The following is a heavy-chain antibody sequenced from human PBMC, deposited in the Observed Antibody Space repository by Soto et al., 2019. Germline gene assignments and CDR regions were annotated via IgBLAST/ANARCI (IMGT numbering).Heavy chain of an antibody. D-gene: IGHD2-15*01. Sequence: EVQLLESGGGLVQPGGSLRLSCAASGFTFNDYALTWVRQVPGKGLEWVSRLSSRGFSTHYAESVKGRFTISRVNINNTVYLQKISLGAEDTAVYYCARYRAVYCSDVICRDAFDIWGQGTVVTVSS. CDR1: GFTFNDYA. J-gene: IGHJ3*02. CDR3: ARYRAVYCSDVICRDAFDI. V-gene: IGHV3-23*01. CDR2: LSSRGFST.